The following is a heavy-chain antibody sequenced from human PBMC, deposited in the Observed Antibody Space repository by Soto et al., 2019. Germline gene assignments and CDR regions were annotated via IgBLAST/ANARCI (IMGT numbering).Heavy chain of an antibody. CDR3: XTXXXXGYRAFDY. CDR1: GDTFSFYT. V-gene: IGHV1-69*02. Sequence: QVQLVQSGAELKKPGSSVKVSCKASGDTFSFYTINWVRQAPGLGLEWMGRVNPILSMSNYAQKFQGRVTXTXXXXXXXXXXXXXXXXXXXXXXXYXXTXXXXGYRAFDYWGQGALVTVSS. CDR2: VNPILSMS. D-gene: IGHD6-13*01. J-gene: IGHJ4*02.